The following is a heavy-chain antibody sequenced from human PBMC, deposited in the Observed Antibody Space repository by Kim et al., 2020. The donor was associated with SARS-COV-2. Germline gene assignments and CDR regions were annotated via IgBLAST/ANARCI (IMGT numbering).Heavy chain of an antibody. CDR2: MNPNSGNT. CDR3: ASYGSGSPDYYYYGMDV. Sequence: ASVKVSCKASGYTFTSYDINWVRQATGQGLEWMGWMNPNSGNTGYAQKFQGRVTMTRNTSISTAYMELSSLRSEDTAVYYCASYGSGSPDYYYYGMDVWGQGTTVTVSS. CDR1: GYTFTSYD. D-gene: IGHD3-10*01. V-gene: IGHV1-8*01. J-gene: IGHJ6*02.